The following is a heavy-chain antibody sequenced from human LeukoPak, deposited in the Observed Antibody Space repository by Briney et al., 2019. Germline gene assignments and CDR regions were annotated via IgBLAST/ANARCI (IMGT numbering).Heavy chain of an antibody. J-gene: IGHJ4*02. CDR3: ARDAAYGYDRFDY. CDR1: GFMFTDSW. Sequence: PGGSLRLSCAASGFMFTDSWIAWVRQAPGKGLEWLANINEDGSDKNYVVALKGRFTISRDNAEKSLYLQMNSLRAEDTAIYYCARDAAYGYDRFDYWGQGTQVTVSS. CDR2: INEDGSDK. V-gene: IGHV3-7*01. D-gene: IGHD4-17*01.